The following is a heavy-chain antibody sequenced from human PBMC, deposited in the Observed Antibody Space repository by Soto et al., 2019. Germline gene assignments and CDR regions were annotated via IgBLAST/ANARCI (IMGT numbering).Heavy chain of an antibody. CDR1: GGSISSGGYS. V-gene: IGHV4-30-2*01. CDR3: ARDQLEGNWFDP. J-gene: IGHJ5*02. D-gene: IGHD1-1*01. CDR2: IYHSGST. Sequence: QLQLQESGSGLVRPSQTLSLTCAVSGGSISSGGYSWNWIRQPPGKGLEWIGYIYHSGSTLYNPSLESRVTISVDKAKIQFSLKPSSVTAADTAVYYCARDQLEGNWFDPWGQGTLVSVSS.